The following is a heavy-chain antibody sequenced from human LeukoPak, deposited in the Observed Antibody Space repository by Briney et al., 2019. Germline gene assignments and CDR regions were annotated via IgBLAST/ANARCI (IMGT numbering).Heavy chain of an antibody. CDR1: GFTFSDYY. J-gene: IGHJ6*02. Sequence: GGSLRLSCAASGFTFSDYYMSWIRQAPGKGLEWVSYISSSGSTIYYADSVKGRFTISRDNAKNSLYLQMNSLRAEDTAVYYCAKPTPYCSGGSCYEGGYYYYGMDVWGQGTTVTVSS. D-gene: IGHD2-15*01. V-gene: IGHV3-11*01. CDR3: AKPTPYCSGGSCYEGGYYYYGMDV. CDR2: ISSSGSTI.